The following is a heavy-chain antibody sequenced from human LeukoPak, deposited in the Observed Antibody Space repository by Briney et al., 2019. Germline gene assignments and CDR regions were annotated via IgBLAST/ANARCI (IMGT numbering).Heavy chain of an antibody. CDR1: GYTFTRYD. V-gene: IGHV1-8*01. Sequence: ASVKVSCKASGYTFTRYDINWVRQATGQGLEWMGWMNPNSGNTGYAQKFQGRVTMTRNTSISTAYMELSSLRSEDTAVYYCARESGYDFWSGYYNYYYGMDVWGQGTTVTVSS. J-gene: IGHJ6*02. CDR2: MNPNSGNT. CDR3: ARESGYDFWSGYYNYYYGMDV. D-gene: IGHD3-3*01.